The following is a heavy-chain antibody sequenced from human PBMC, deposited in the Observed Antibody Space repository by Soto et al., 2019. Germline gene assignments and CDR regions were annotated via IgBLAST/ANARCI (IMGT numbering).Heavy chain of an antibody. CDR3: ATGADTGYDYSFDY. J-gene: IGHJ4*02. Sequence: QVQLVQSGAEVRKPGSSVKVSCKTSGATFSSQTISWVRQAPGQGFEWIGRIIPVLFSAKYAQKFQGRVTITADKYTGTASMELTRLRSEDTAVYFSATGADTGYDYSFDYWGQGTLVTVSS. V-gene: IGHV1-69*02. CDR1: GATFSSQT. CDR2: IIPVLFSA. D-gene: IGHD5-12*01.